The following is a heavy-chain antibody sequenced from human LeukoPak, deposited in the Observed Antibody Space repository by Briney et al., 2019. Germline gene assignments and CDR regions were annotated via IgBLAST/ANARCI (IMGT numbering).Heavy chain of an antibody. CDR1: GGSISSSSYY. Sequence: SETLSLTCTVSGGSISSSSYYWGWIRQPPGKGLEWIGSIYYTGSTYYNPSLKSRVTISADTSKNQFSLKLSSVTAADTAVYYCARGLGYSSSYFDYWGQGTLVTVSS. V-gene: IGHV4-39*07. D-gene: IGHD6-6*01. CDR2: IYYTGST. CDR3: ARGLGYSSSYFDY. J-gene: IGHJ4*02.